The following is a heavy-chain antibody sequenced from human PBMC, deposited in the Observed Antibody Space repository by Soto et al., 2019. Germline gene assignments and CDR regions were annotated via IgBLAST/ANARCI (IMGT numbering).Heavy chain of an antibody. D-gene: IGHD6-6*01. V-gene: IGHV5-10-1*01. CDR1: GYSFTSYW. J-gene: IGHJ4*02. CDR2: IDPSDSYT. Sequence: GESLKISCKGSGYSFTSYWISWVRQMPGKGLEWMGRIDPSDSYTNYSPSFQGHVTISAGKSISTAYLQWSSLKASDTAMYYCASTLYSSSYHYFDYWGQGTLVTVSS. CDR3: ASTLYSSSYHYFDY.